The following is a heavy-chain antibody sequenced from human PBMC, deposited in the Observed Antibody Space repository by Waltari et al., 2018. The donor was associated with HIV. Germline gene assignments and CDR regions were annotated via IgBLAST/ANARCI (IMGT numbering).Heavy chain of an antibody. J-gene: IGHJ4*02. CDR3: ARADSSGYLFDY. D-gene: IGHD3-22*01. Sequence: QVQLVESGGGVVQPGRSLRLSCAASGFTFSSYAMHWVRQAPGKGLEWVAVISYDGSNKYYADSVKGRFTISRDNSKNTLYLQMNSLRAEDTAVYYCARADSSGYLFDYWGQGTLVTVSS. V-gene: IGHV3-30*04. CDR1: GFTFSSYA. CDR2: ISYDGSNK.